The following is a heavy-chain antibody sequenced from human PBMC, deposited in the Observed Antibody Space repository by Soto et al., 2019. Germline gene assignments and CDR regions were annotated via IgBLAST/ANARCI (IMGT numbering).Heavy chain of an antibody. J-gene: IGHJ6*02. CDR3: AREDSSSSGMDV. V-gene: IGHV3-48*02. CDR1: GFTFSSYS. D-gene: IGHD6-6*01. CDR2: ISSSSSTI. Sequence: GRSLRLSCAASGFTFSSYSMNWVRQAPGKGLEWVSYISSSSSTIYYADSVKGRFTISRNNAKNSLYLQMNSLRDEDTAVYYCAREDSSSSGMDVWGQGTTVTVSS.